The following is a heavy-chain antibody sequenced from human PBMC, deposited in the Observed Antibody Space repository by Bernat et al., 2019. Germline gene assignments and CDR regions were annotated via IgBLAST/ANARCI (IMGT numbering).Heavy chain of an antibody. V-gene: IGHV4-39*01. CDR3: ARVFLSETYYYHGMDV. J-gene: IGHJ6*02. Sequence: QLQLQESGPGLVKPSETLSLICTVSGCSISSGSHYWGWIRQPPGKGLAWIGSITYSGGTYYSPSLKSRATVSVDTSKNQFSLKLNSVTAADTAVYYCARVFLSETYYYHGMDVWGQGTTVTVSS. CDR1: GCSISSGSHY. D-gene: IGHD3-10*01. CDR2: ITYSGGT.